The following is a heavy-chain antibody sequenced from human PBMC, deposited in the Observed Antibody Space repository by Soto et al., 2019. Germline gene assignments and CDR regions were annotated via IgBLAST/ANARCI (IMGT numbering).Heavy chain of an antibody. J-gene: IGHJ6*02. V-gene: IGHV1-18*01. CDR1: GYTFTSYG. Sequence: QVQLVQSGAEVKKPGASVKVSCKASGYTFTSYGISWVRQAPGQGLEWMGWISAYNGNTNYAQKFQGRVTMTTDTPTSTAYMELRSLRSDDTAVYYCARGGKYWTSGVCSVYSMDVWSQGTTVTVSS. CDR3: ARGGKYWTSGVCSVYSMDV. D-gene: IGHD2-8*01. CDR2: ISAYNGNT.